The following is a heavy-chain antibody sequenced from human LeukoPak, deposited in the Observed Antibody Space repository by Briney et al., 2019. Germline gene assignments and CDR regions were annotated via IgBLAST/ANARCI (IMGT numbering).Heavy chain of an antibody. CDR2: IYYSGST. CDR1: GGSISSYY. J-gene: IGHJ4*02. CDR3: ARVYSSSWFDY. Sequence: PSETLSLTCTVSGGSISSYYWSWIRQPPGTGLEWIGYIYYSGSTNYNPSLKSRVTISVDTSKNQFSLKLSPVTAAATAVYYCARVYSSSWFDYWGQGTLVTVSS. V-gene: IGHV4-59*08. D-gene: IGHD6-13*01.